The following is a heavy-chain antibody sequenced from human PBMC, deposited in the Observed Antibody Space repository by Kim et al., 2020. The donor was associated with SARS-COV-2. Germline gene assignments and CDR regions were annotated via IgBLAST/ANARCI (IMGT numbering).Heavy chain of an antibody. CDR3: ARGLNHYYFDY. CDR1: GGSISSYY. J-gene: IGHJ4*02. V-gene: IGHV4-59*01. Sequence: SETMSLTCSVSGGSISSYYWTWIRQPPGKGLEWIGHIYYSGGTNYSPSLKSRVTLSVDTSKNQFSLNLSSVTAADTAVYYCARGLNHYYFDYWGQGTLVT. CDR2: IYYSGGT. D-gene: IGHD3-16*01.